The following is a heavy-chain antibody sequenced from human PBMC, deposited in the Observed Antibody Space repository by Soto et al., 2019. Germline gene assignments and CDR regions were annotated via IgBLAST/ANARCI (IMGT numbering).Heavy chain of an antibody. CDR2: INHSGST. D-gene: IGHD3-3*01. CDR1: GGYFSGYY. V-gene: IGHV4-34*01. CDR3: AMRRYDFWSGYGNWFDP. J-gene: IGHJ5*02. Sequence: PSETLSLTCAVYGGYFSGYYWSWIRQPPGKGLEWIGEINHSGSTNYNPSLKSRVTISVDTSKYQFSLKLSSVTAADTAVYYCAMRRYDFWSGYGNWFDPWGQGTLVTVSS.